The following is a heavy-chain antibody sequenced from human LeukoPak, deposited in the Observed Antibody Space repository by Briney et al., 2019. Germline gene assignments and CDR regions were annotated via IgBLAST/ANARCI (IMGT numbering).Heavy chain of an antibody. CDR1: GYTFTGYY. J-gene: IGHJ4*02. CDR3: AREDVYVWGSYRYYGPFDY. Sequence: ASVKVSCKASGYTFTGYYMHWVRQAPGQGLEWMGWINPNSGGTNYAQKFQGRVTMTRDTPISTAYMELSRLRSDDTAVYYCAREDVYVWGSYRYYGPFDYWGQGTLVTVSS. CDR2: INPNSGGT. V-gene: IGHV1-2*02. D-gene: IGHD3-16*02.